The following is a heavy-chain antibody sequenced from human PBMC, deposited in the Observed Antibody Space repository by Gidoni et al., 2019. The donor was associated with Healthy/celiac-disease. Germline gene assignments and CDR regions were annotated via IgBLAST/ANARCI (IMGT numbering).Heavy chain of an antibody. J-gene: IGHJ6*02. D-gene: IGHD5-18*01. CDR2: INDSGST. CDR1: GRPFSGYF. Sequence: QVQLQQWGAGLLKPSETLSLPCAVYGRPFSGYFWSWIRQPPAKGLEWIGEINDSGSTNYNPSLKSRVTISVDTSNNQFSLKLSSVTAADTAVYYCAGYSYGRYYYYGMDVWGQGTTVTVSS. V-gene: IGHV4-34*01. CDR3: AGYSYGRYYYYGMDV.